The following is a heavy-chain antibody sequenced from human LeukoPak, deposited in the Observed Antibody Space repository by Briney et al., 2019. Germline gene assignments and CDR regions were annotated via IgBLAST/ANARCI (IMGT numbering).Heavy chain of an antibody. V-gene: IGHV1-2*02. J-gene: IGHJ4*02. D-gene: IGHD3-3*01. CDR1: GYTLTELS. CDR3: ARFGFWSGYYGASDY. Sequence: ASVKVSCKVSGYTLTELSMHWVRQAPGQGLEWVGWINPNSGGTNCAQKFQGRVTMTRDTSISTAYMELSRLRSDDTAVYYCARFGFWSGYYGASDYWGQGTLVTVSS. CDR2: INPNSGGT.